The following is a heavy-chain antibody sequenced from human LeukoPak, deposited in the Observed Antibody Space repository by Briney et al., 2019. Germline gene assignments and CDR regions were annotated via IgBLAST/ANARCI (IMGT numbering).Heavy chain of an antibody. V-gene: IGHV4-4*02. Sequence: PSETLSLTCAVSGGSISSSNWWGWVRQPPGKGLEWIGEIYHSGSTNYNPSLKSRVTISVDKSKNQFSLKLSSVTAADTAVYYCARDELLVAGTGDLWGQGTLVTVSS. CDR2: IYHSGST. CDR3: ARDELLVAGTGDL. CDR1: GGSISSSNW. J-gene: IGHJ4*02. D-gene: IGHD6-19*01.